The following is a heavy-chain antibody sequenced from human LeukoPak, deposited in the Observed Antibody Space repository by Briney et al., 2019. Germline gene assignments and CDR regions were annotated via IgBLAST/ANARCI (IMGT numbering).Heavy chain of an antibody. J-gene: IGHJ6*03. CDR3: AKGGYSNYYYYMDV. D-gene: IGHD4-11*01. Sequence: GGSLRLSCAASGFTFSSYGMHWVRQAPGKGLEWVAVIWYGGSNKYYADSVKGRFTISRDNSKNTLYLQMNSLRAEDTAVYYCAKGGYSNYYYYMDVWGKGTTVTVSS. CDR2: IWYGGSNK. CDR1: GFTFSSYG. V-gene: IGHV3-30*02.